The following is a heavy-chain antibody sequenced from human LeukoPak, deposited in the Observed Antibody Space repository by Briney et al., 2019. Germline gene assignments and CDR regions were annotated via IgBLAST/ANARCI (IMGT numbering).Heavy chain of an antibody. CDR2: ISSSSSYI. D-gene: IGHD3-9*01. J-gene: IGHJ3*02. CDR3: ARDTYDILTGYYKWAFDI. CDR1: GFTFSSYT. Sequence: GGSLRLSCAASGFTFSSYTMNCVRQAPGKGLEWVSSISSSSSYIYYADSVKGRFTISRDNAKNSLYLQMNSLRAEDTAVYYCARDTYDILTGYYKWAFDIWGQRTMVTVSS. V-gene: IGHV3-21*06.